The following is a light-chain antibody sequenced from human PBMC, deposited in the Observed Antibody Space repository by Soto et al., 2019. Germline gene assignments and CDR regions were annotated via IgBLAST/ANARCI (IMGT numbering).Light chain of an antibody. V-gene: IGKV3-15*01. J-gene: IGKJ1*01. CDR2: VTS. Sequence: EIVMTQSPATLSVSPGERATLSCRASQSVNTNLAWYQQKPGQAPRLLIYVTSIRATDIPARFSGSGSGREFTLTISSLQSEDFAVYHCQQYNNWPCTFGQGTKVEV. CDR1: QSVNTN. CDR3: QQYNNWPCT.